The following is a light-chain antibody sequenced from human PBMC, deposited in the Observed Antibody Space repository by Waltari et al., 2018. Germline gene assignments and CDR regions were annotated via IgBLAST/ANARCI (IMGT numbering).Light chain of an antibody. J-gene: IGLJ3*02. CDR1: SSDVGAYNF. CDR3: SSYTSSSTLWV. Sequence: QSALTQPASVSGSPGQSITISCTGTSSDVGAYNFVSWYQQHPGKAPKLMIYDVSNRPSGVSKRFAGCSSGNTASLTISGLQAEDEADYYCSSYTSSSTLWVFGGGTKLTIL. CDR2: DVS. V-gene: IGLV2-14*01.